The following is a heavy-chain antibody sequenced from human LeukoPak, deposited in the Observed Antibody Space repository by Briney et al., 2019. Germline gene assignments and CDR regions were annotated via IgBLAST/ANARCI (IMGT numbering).Heavy chain of an antibody. J-gene: IGHJ5*02. CDR1: GASISSRSYY. V-gene: IGHV4-31*03. D-gene: IGHD3-3*01. CDR2: IYYSGNT. CDR3: ARVFYDFWSGGFDP. Sequence: SETLSLTCTVSGASISSRSYYWSWIRQHPGKGLEWIGYIYYSGNTYYNPSLKSRVTISVDTSKNQFSLKLNSVTAADTALYYCARVFYDFWSGGFDPWGQGTLVTVSS.